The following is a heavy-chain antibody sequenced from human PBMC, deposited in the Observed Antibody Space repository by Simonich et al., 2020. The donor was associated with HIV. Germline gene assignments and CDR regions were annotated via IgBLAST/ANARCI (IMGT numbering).Heavy chain of an antibody. CDR3: ATHGPGSFSSALDI. CDR1: GYTFNRYE. J-gene: IGHJ3*02. V-gene: IGHV1-2*02. CDR2: MYPKSGNT. D-gene: IGHD6-6*01. Sequence: QVQLVQSGAEVKKPGASVKVSCKASGYTFNRYEIRGVRKATGQGLEWMGWMYPKSGNTDYEQKYQGRVNMTRDTSTSTAYMELSRLRSDDTAVYYCATHGPGSFSSALDIWGQGTRVTVSS.